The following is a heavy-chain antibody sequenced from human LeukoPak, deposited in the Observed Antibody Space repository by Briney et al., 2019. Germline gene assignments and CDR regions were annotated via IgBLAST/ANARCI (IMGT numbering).Heavy chain of an antibody. Sequence: PSETLSLTCAVYGGSFSGYYWSWIRQPPGKGLEWVSAISSGGTTPYYVDSVKGRFTISRDNSNNTLYLQMNSLRAEDTAVYYCAKRRSPGPTRDAFDVWGQGTVVTVSS. V-gene: IGHV3-23*01. CDR1: GGSFSGYY. CDR3: AKRRSPGPTRDAFDV. CDR2: ISSGGTTP. J-gene: IGHJ3*01. D-gene: IGHD2-2*01.